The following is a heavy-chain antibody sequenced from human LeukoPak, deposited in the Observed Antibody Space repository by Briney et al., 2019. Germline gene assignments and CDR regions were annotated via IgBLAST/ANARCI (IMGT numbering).Heavy chain of an antibody. CDR1: GGSISGYY. Sequence: SETLSLTCTVSGGSISGYYWSWIRQPPGKGLKWIRYIYYSGSTNYNPSLKSRVTISVDTSKNQFSLKLSSVTAADTAVYYCARRTRTGATAGGNYYYYYMDVWGTGTTVTVSS. D-gene: IGHD1-1*01. CDR3: ARRTRTGATAGGNYYYYYMDV. J-gene: IGHJ6*03. CDR2: IYYSGST. V-gene: IGHV4-59*01.